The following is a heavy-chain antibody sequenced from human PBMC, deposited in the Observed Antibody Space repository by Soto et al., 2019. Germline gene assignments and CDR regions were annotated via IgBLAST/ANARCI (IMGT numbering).Heavy chain of an antibody. CDR2: IIRIFGTA. D-gene: IGHD3-3*01. J-gene: IGHJ6*02. V-gene: IGHV1-69*01. CDR3: ARGGYDFWSGPYKGSYGGVDV. Sequence: GXAVKVTINSARCTFISYAFSWVRRSPGQGLEWMGGIIRIFGTANYAQELQGRVTITADESTSKAYMELSSLRSEDTAVYYCARGGYDFWSGPYKGSYGGVDVWGQGTTVTVSS. CDR1: RCTFISYA.